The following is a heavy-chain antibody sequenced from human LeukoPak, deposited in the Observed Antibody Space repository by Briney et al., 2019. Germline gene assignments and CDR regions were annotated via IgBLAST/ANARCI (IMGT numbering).Heavy chain of an antibody. CDR1: GFTFSSYG. Sequence: GGSLRLSCAASGFTFSSYGMHWVRQAPGKGLEWVAFISYDGSRKYYADSVEGRFTISRDNAKNTLDLQMNSLRAEDTAVFYCAKVPLSGTTFDYWGQGTLVTVSS. D-gene: IGHD1-7*01. CDR3: AKVPLSGTTFDY. CDR2: ISYDGSRK. V-gene: IGHV3-30*18. J-gene: IGHJ4*02.